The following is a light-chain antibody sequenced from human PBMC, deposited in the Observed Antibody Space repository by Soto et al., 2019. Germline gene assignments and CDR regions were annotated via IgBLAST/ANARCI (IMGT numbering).Light chain of an antibody. CDR3: KSGGSGEVV. Sequence: QLVLTQSPSASASLGASVKLTCTLSSGHSSYAIAWHQQQPEKGPRYLMKLNSDGSHTKGDGIPDRFSGSSSGAERYLTISILHYEDEADYYWKSGGSGEVVFGGGTKLTVL. CDR2: LNSDGSH. CDR1: SGHSSYA. V-gene: IGLV4-69*01. J-gene: IGLJ2*01.